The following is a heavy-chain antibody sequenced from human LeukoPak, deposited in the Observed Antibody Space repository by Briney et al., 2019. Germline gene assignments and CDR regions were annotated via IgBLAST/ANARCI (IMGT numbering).Heavy chain of an antibody. V-gene: IGHV4-38-2*01. Sequence: SETLSLTCAVSGYSISSGYYWGGIRQPPGQGVEWIVSIYHIRIPYYHPSLNIPVTISVDTSKTQFSLKLSSVTAADTAVYYCARHISTSDGYFDYWGQGTLVTVSS. D-gene: IGHD2-2*01. CDR2: IYHIRIP. J-gene: IGHJ4*02. CDR1: GYSISSGYY. CDR3: ARHISTSDGYFDY.